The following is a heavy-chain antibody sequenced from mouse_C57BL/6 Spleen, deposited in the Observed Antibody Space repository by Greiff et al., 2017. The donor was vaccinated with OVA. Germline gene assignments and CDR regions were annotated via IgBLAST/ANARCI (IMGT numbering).Heavy chain of an antibody. CDR2: IYPRSGNP. Sequence: QVQLQQSGAELARPGASVKLSCKASGYTFTSYGISWVKQRTGQGLEWIGEIYPRSGNPYYNEKFKGKATLTADKSSSTAYMELRSLTSEDSAVYFCARGATVNYAMDYWVKEPQSPSPQ. D-gene: IGHD1-1*01. CDR3: ARGATVNYAMDY. CDR1: GYTFTSYG. V-gene: IGHV1-81*01. J-gene: IGHJ4*01.